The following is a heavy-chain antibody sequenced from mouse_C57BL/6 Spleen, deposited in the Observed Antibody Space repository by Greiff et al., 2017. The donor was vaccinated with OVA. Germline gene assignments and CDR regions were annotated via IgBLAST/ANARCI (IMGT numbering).Heavy chain of an antibody. J-gene: IGHJ2*01. D-gene: IGHD1-1*01. CDR2: ILPGSGST. CDR3: ARRGYGSSYDYFDY. CDR1: GYTFTGYW. Sequence: VQLQQSGAELMKPGASVKLSCKATGYTFTGYWIEWVKQRPGHGLEWIGEILPGSGSTNYTEKFKGKATFTADTSSNTAYMQLSSLTTEDSAIYYCARRGYGSSYDYFDYWGQGTTLTVSS. V-gene: IGHV1-9*01.